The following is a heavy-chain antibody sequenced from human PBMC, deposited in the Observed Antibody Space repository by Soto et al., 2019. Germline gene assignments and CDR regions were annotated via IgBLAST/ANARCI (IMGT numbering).Heavy chain of an antibody. CDR3: ARDYYGSGSYFAPPGYYYGMDF. D-gene: IGHD3-10*01. CDR2: ISAYNGNT. J-gene: IGHJ6*02. CDR1: GYTFTSYG. Sequence: QVQLVQSGAEVKKPGASVKVSCKASGYTFTSYGISWVRQAPGQGLEWMGWISAYNGNTNYAQKLQGRVTMTTDTSTSTAYMELRSLRSDETAVYYCARDYYGSGSYFAPPGYYYGMDFWGQGTTVTVSS. V-gene: IGHV1-18*01.